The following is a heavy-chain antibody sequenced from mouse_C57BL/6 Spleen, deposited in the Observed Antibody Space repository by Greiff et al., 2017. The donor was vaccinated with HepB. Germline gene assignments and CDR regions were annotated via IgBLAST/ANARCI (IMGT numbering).Heavy chain of an antibody. V-gene: IGHV6-3*01. CDR3: THDGGYYYAMDY. D-gene: IGHD2-12*01. J-gene: IGHJ4*01. Sequence: DVKLVESGGGLVQPGGSMKLSCVASGFTFSNYWMNWVRQSPEKGLEWVAQIRLKSDNYATHYAESVKGRFTISRDDSKSSVYLQMNNLRAEDTGIYYCTHDGGYYYAMDYWGQGTSVTVSS. CDR1: GFTFSNYW. CDR2: IRLKSDNYAT.